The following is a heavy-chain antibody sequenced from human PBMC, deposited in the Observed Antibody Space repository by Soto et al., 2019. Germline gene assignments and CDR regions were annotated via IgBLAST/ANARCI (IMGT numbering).Heavy chain of an antibody. V-gene: IGHV3-21*01. CDR3: ARDDGISGTTSNWYFDL. J-gene: IGHJ2*01. CDR1: GFTFSSFG. CDR2: ISRRSTYI. D-gene: IGHD1-20*01. Sequence: EEQLVESGGGLVKVGGSLRLSCAASGFTFSSFGMNWVRQAPGKGLEWVSCISRRSTYIYSADSLKRRFTISRDDAKNSWYLQINDVRVEDTSVYYCARDDGISGTTSNWYFDLWGRGTPVTVSS.